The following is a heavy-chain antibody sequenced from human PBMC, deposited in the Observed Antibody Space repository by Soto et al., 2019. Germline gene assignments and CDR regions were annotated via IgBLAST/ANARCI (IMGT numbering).Heavy chain of an antibody. CDR1: GYSFTGYY. V-gene: IGHV1-2*04. J-gene: IGHJ5*02. Sequence: QVQLVQSGAEVKKPGASVKVSCKASGYSFTGYYVHWVRQAPGQGLEWMGWINPNSGGTNYAQKFQGWGTMTRDTSISTAYMEMSRLRSDDTAVYYCVVDYGSGSYYNGWFDPWGQGTLVTVSS. D-gene: IGHD3-10*01. CDR3: VVDYGSGSYYNGWFDP. CDR2: INPNSGGT.